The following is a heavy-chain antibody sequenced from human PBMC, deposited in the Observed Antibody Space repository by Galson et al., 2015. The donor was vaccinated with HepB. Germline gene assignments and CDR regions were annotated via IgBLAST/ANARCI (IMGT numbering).Heavy chain of an antibody. J-gene: IGHJ4*02. V-gene: IGHV1-69*06. CDR2: IIPIFGTA. CDR1: GGTFSSYA. Sequence: SVKVSCKASGGTFSSYAISWVRQAPGQGLEWMGGIIPIFGTANYAQKFQGRVTITADKSTSTAYMELSSLRSEDTAVYYCASETEEGGSYPLSWGQGTLVTVSS. D-gene: IGHD1-26*01. CDR3: ASETEEGGSYPLS.